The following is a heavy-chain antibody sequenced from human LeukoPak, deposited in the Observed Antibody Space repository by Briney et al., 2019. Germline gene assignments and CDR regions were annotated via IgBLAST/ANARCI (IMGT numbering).Heavy chain of an antibody. CDR1: GGSISSSSHY. D-gene: IGHD3-22*01. CDR3: ARRALDTSGHYFDY. V-gene: IGHV4-39*01. J-gene: IGHJ4*02. CDR2: IYYSATT. Sequence: SETLSLTCTVSGGSISSSSHYWGWIRQPPGKSLEWIGSIYYSATTYYKPSLQSRLTISIDTSKNQFSLNLRSVTATDTAVYYCARRALDTSGHYFDYWGQGILVTVSS.